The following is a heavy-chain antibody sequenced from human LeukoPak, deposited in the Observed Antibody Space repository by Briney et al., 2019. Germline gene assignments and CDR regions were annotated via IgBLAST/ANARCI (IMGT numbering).Heavy chain of an antibody. J-gene: IGHJ6*02. CDR1: GFTFDDYA. CDR2: ISWNSGSI. Sequence: GGSLRLSCAASGFTFDDYAMHWVRQAPGKGLEWVSGISWNSGSIGYADSVKGRFPISRDNAKNSLYLQMNSLRAEDTALYYCAKGPRGDYYYGMDVWGQGTTVTVSS. CDR3: AKGPRGDYYYGMDV. V-gene: IGHV3-9*01.